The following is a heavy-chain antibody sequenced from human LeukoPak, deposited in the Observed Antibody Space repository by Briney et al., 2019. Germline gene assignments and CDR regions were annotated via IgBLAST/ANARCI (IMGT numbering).Heavy chain of an antibody. CDR1: GDSISRSTYY. Sequence: SETLSLTCTVSGDSISRSTYYWAWIRQPPGKGLEWIGSVYYGRSPYYNPSLESRATISVDTSKNHFFLKMSSVTAADTAVYYCARSSGTGTFSYWGQGTLVTVSS. D-gene: IGHD6-25*01. J-gene: IGHJ4*02. CDR3: ARSSGTGTFSY. CDR2: VYYGRSP. V-gene: IGHV4-39*02.